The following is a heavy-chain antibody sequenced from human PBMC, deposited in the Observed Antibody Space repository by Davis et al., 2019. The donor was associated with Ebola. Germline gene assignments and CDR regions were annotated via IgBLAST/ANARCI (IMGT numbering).Heavy chain of an antibody. CDR2: IYTSGRT. J-gene: IGHJ4*02. Sequence: PSETLSLTCTVSGGSISSHYWSWIRQPAGKGLEWIGRIYTSGRTNSNPSLKSRVTMSVDTSKNQFSLRLSSVQAADTAVYYCVRDGCPGGSCYCGDYWGQGTLVTVSS. D-gene: IGHD2-15*01. V-gene: IGHV4-4*07. CDR3: VRDGCPGGSCYCGDY. CDR1: GGSISSHY.